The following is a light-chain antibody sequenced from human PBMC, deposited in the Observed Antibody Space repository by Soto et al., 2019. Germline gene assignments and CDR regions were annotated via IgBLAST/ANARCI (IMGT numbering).Light chain of an antibody. V-gene: IGLV2-14*01. CDR2: EVS. CDR1: SSDVGGYNY. Sequence: QSALTQPASVSGSPGQSITISCTGTSSDVGGYNYVSWYQQHPGKAPKLMIYEVSNRPSGVSNRFSGSKSGNTASLTISGLRAEDEADYYCSSYTSSSTWVFAGGTKLTVL. J-gene: IGLJ3*02. CDR3: SSYTSSSTWV.